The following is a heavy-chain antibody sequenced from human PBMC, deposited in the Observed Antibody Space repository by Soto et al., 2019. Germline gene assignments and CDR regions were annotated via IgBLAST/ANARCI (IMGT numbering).Heavy chain of an antibody. V-gene: IGHV1-69*04. Sequence: ASVKVSCKASGGTFGSYTISWVRQAPGQGLEWMGRIIPILGIANYAQKFQGRVTITADKSTSTAYMELSSLRSEDTAVYYCARDNPYYDYIWGSYRAIPHFDYWGQGTLVTVSS. CDR3: ARDNPYYDYIWGSYRAIPHFDY. J-gene: IGHJ4*02. D-gene: IGHD3-16*02. CDR1: GGTFGSYT. CDR2: IIPILGIA.